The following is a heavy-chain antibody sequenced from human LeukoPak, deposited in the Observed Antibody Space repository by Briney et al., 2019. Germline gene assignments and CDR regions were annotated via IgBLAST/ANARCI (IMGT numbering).Heavy chain of an antibody. D-gene: IGHD6-13*01. CDR3: ARDDPGYSSSWDVAFDI. CDR2: ISSSSSYI. J-gene: IGHJ3*02. V-gene: IGHV3-21*01. CDR1: GVIFSSCA. Sequence: GGSLRLSCAGSGVIFSSCAMNWVRQAPGQGQEWVSSISSSSSYISYADSVTGRFTISRDHAKNSLYLQMNSLRAEDTAVYYCARDDPGYSSSWDVAFDIWGQGTMVTVSS.